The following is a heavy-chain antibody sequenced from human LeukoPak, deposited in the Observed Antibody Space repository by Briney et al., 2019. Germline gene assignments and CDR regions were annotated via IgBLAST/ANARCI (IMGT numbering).Heavy chain of an antibody. CDR2: ISISGGTT. Sequence: PGGSLRLSCAASGFTFSNYAMSWVRQAPGKGLEWVSSISISGGTTYYADSVKGRFSISRDNSMHTLFLQMNSLRTEDTAVYYCAKAGQYSSSSWVDYWGQGTLVTVSS. D-gene: IGHD6-6*01. CDR1: GFTFSNYA. CDR3: AKAGQYSSSSWVDY. V-gene: IGHV3-23*01. J-gene: IGHJ4*02.